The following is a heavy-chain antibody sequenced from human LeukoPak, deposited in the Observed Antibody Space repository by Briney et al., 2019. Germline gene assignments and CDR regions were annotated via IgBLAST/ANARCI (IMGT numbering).Heavy chain of an antibody. CDR2: ISSSSYI. Sequence: PGGSLRLSCAASGFTFSSYSMNWVRQAPGKGLEWVSSISSSSYIYYADSVKSRFTISRDNAKNSLYLQMNSLRAEDTAVYYCARPGHYYDSSGYYYDAFDIWGQGTMVTVSS. CDR3: ARPGHYYDSSGYYYDAFDI. V-gene: IGHV3-21*01. D-gene: IGHD3-22*01. CDR1: GFTFSSYS. J-gene: IGHJ3*02.